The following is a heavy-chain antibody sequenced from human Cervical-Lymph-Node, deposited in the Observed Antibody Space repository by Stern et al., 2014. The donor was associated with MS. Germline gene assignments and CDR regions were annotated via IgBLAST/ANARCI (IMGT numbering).Heavy chain of an antibody. CDR3: ARRYYDSSGFAFDY. Sequence: VQLVESGAEVKKPGASVKVSCKASGYTFTTYYIHWVRQAPGQVLEWMGIVNPSAGSTSYAQVFQGRVIMTRDTSTSTVYMELSSLRSEDTAVYYCARRYYDSSGFAFDYWGQGTLVTVSS. CDR2: VNPSAGST. V-gene: IGHV1-46*01. D-gene: IGHD3-22*01. CDR1: GYTFTTYY. J-gene: IGHJ4*02.